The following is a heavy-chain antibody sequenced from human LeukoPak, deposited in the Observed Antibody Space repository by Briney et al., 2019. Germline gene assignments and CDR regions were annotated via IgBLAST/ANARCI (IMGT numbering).Heavy chain of an antibody. Sequence: NPSETLSLTCAVNAGSFTGYYWSWIRQPPGKGLEWIGEIDHTGSISYNPSLRRRVTISVDTFKNHFSLKLRSVTAADRAIYYCARGGYGPGSHYRYWGQGTLVTVTS. V-gene: IGHV4-34*01. CDR3: ARGGYGPGSHYRY. J-gene: IGHJ4*02. CDR2: IDHTGSI. D-gene: IGHD3-10*01. CDR1: AGSFTGYY.